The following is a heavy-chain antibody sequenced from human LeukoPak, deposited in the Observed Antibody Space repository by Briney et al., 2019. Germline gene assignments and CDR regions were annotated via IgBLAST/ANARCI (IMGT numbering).Heavy chain of an antibody. V-gene: IGHV3-15*01. J-gene: IGHJ4*02. CDR3: TTDGGY. CDR1: GFSFSDAW. CDR2: IKSSGDGGTT. D-gene: IGHD2-15*01. Sequence: GGSLRLSCEASGFSFSDAWMSWVRQAPGKGLEWVGRIKSSGDGGTTDYTAPVKGRFTISRDDSRNTVFLQMNTLKTEDTAVYYGTTDGGYWGQGTLVTVSS.